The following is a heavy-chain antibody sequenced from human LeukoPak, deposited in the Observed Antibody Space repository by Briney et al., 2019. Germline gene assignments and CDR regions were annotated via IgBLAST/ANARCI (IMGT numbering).Heavy chain of an antibody. J-gene: IGHJ4*02. V-gene: IGHV1-69*06. CDR2: IIPLFGTA. Sequence: SVKVSCKASGGTFSSYASRWLGQPPAQELEGMGGIIPLFGTANYAQKFQGRVTITADKSTSTAYMELSSLRSEDTAVYYCAIDIIGWYMGFGYWGQGTLVTVSS. D-gene: IGHD6-19*01. CDR1: GGTFSSYA. CDR3: AIDIIGWYMGFGY.